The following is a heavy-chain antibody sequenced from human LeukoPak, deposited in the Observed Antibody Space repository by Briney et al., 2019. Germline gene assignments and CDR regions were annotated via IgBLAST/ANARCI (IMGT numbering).Heavy chain of an antibody. CDR1: GGSISSDY. CDR2: VYYSGIT. J-gene: IGHJ5*02. V-gene: IGHV4-59*08. Sequence: SETLSLTCTVSGGSISSDYWSWIRQPPGKGLEWIGYVYYSGITNYNPSLKSRVAISVGTSKNHFSLKLTSVTAADTAVYYCARLLGWSGPINWFDPWGRGTLVTVSS. CDR3: ARLLGWSGPINWFDP. D-gene: IGHD3-3*01.